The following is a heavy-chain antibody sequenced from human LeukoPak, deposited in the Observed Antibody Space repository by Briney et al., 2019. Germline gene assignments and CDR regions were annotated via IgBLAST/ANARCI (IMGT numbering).Heavy chain of an antibody. CDR1: GGSLSSSSYY. D-gene: IGHD3-22*01. J-gene: IGHJ5*02. CDR3: ARRDSSGYLDWFDP. Sequence: SETLSLTCTVSGGSLSSSSYYWGWIRQPPGKGLEWIGSMYYSGSTHYNPSLKSRVTISVDTSKNQFSLKLSSVTAADTAVYYCARRDSSGYLDWFDPWGQGTLVTVSA. V-gene: IGHV4-39*01. CDR2: MYYSGST.